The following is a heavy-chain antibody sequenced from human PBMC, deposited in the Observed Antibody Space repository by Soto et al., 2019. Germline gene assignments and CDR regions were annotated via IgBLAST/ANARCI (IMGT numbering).Heavy chain of an antibody. D-gene: IGHD6-13*01. CDR1: GGSISSYY. V-gene: IGHV4-59*08. CDR3: ASYLIAAACSVDYDYMDV. Sequence: PSETLSLTCTVSGGSISSYYWSWIRQPPGKGLEWIGYIYYSGSTNYNPSLKSRVTISVDTSKNQFSLKLSSVTAADTAVYYCASYLIAAACSVDYDYMDVWSKGTKVIVSS. CDR2: IYYSGST. J-gene: IGHJ6*03.